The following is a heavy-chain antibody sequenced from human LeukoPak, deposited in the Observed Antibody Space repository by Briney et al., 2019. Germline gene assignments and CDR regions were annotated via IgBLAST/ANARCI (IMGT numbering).Heavy chain of an antibody. CDR3: AKFPSSHIVVVVAAT. CDR2: LSGSGVNT. Sequence: SGGSLRLSCAASGFTFSSYGMSWVRQAPGKGLEWVSALSGSGVNTYYADSVKGRFTISRDNSKHTLYLQMNSLRPEDTAIYYCAKFPSSHIVVVVAATWGQGTLVTVS. D-gene: IGHD2-15*01. J-gene: IGHJ5*02. CDR1: GFTFSSYG. V-gene: IGHV3-23*01.